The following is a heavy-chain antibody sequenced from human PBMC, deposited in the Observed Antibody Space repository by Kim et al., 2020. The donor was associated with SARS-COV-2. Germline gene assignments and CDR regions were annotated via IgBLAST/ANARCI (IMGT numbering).Heavy chain of an antibody. J-gene: IGHJ4*02. Sequence: SETLSLTCTVSGGSINSFYWSWIRQPPGKGLEWIGYIYYSGSTNYNPSLKSRVTISVDTSKNQFSLKLTSVTAADTAVYYCARVGEVAAKDWGQGILVTVSS. V-gene: IGHV4-59*12. CDR1: GGSINSFY. CDR2: IYYSGST. CDR3: ARVGEVAAKD. D-gene: IGHD2-15*01.